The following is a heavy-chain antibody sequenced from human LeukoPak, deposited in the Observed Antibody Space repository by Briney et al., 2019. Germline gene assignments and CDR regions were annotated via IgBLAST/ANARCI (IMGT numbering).Heavy chain of an antibody. Sequence: SGGSLRLSCAASGFTFSSYAMHWVRQAPGKGLEWVAVISYDGSNKYYADSVKGRFTISRDNSKNTLYLQMNSLRAEDTAVYYCARVTRGYSYGAVDYWGQGTLVTVSS. D-gene: IGHD5-18*01. V-gene: IGHV3-30-3*01. CDR3: ARVTRGYSYGAVDY. CDR1: GFTFSSYA. J-gene: IGHJ4*02. CDR2: ISYDGSNK.